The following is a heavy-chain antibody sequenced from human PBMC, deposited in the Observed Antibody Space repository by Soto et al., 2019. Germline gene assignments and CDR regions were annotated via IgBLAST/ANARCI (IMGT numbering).Heavy chain of an antibody. J-gene: IGHJ4*02. CDR2: IDQGGSEK. V-gene: IGHV3-7*01. D-gene: IGHD2-8*01. CDR1: GFTFGSYW. Sequence: GGSLRLSCAASGFTFGSYWMSWVRQAPGKGLEWVANIDQGGSEKYYVDSVKGRFSISRDNSKNSLYLQMNSLRAEDTAVYYCARDRDALDYWGQGTLVTVSS. CDR3: ARDRDALDY.